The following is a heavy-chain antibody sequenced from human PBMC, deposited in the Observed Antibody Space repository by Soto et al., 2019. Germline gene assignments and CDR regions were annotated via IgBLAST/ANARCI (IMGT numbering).Heavy chain of an antibody. J-gene: IGHJ4*02. CDR3: ARGVVVAAKSYFDY. Sequence: SETLSLTCTVSGGSISSSSYYWGWIRQPPGKGLEWIGNIYYSGGTYYNPSLKSRVTISVDTSKNQFSLKLSSVTAADTAVYYCARGVVVAAKSYFDYWGQGTLVTVSS. V-gene: IGHV4-39*01. CDR1: GGSISSSSYY. D-gene: IGHD2-15*01. CDR2: IYYSGGT.